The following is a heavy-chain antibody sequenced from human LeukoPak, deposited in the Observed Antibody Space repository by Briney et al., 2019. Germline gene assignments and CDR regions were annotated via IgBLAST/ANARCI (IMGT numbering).Heavy chain of an antibody. CDR2: IIPIFGTA. CDR1: GGTFSSYA. D-gene: IGHD4-17*01. Sequence: ASVKVSCKASGGTFSSYAISWVRQAPGQGLEWMGGIIPIFGTANYAQKFQGRVTITADESTSTAYMELSSLGSEDTAVYYCARARTLDTVTKLDYWGQGTLVTVSS. CDR3: ARARTLDTVTKLDY. J-gene: IGHJ4*02. V-gene: IGHV1-69*13.